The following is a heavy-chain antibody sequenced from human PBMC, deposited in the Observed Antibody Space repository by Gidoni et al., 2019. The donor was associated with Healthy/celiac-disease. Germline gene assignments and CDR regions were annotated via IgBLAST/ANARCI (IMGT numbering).Heavy chain of an antibody. J-gene: IGHJ3*02. V-gene: IGHV3-48*03. CDR3: ARVLLYFRHAFDI. D-gene: IGHD1-26*01. CDR2: ISSSGSTI. CDR1: GVTFSSYE. Sequence: EVQLVEAGGGLVQPGGSLRLSCAASGVTFSSYEMNWVRQAPGKGLEWVSYISSSGSTIYYADSVKGRFTISRDNAKNSLYLQMNSLRAEDTAVYYCARVLLYFRHAFDIWGQGTMVTVSS.